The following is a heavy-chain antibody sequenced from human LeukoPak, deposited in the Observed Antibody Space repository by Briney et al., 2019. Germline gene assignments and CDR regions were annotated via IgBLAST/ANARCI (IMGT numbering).Heavy chain of an antibody. V-gene: IGHV4-31*03. D-gene: IGHD3-10*01. Sequence: SQTLSLTCTVSGGSISSGGYYWSWIRQHPGKGLEWIGYIYYSGSTYYNPSVKSRVTISVATSKNQFSLKLSSVTAADTAVYYCARGSLTMVRGVFVYWGQGTLVTVSS. CDR2: IYYSGST. CDR3: ARGSLTMVRGVFVY. CDR1: GGSISSGGYY. J-gene: IGHJ4*02.